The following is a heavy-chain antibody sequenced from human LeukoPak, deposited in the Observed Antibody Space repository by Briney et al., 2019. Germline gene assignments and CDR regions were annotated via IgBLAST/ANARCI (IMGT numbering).Heavy chain of an antibody. CDR2: ISSSHSTV. V-gene: IGHV3-48*01. CDR1: GFTFSSYI. J-gene: IGHJ6*04. CDR3: TIPYYYDSRNV. D-gene: IGHD3-22*01. Sequence: GGSLRLSCAASGFTFSSYIMNWVRQAPGKGLEWISYISSSHSTVYYADSVKGRFTISRDNAKNSLYLQMNSLRAEDTAVYYCTIPYYYDSRNVWGKGTTVTVSS.